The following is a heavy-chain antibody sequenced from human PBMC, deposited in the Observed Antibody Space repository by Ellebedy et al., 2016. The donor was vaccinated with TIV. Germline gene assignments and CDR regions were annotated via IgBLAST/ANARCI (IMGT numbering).Heavy chain of an antibody. CDR1: GYIFTSYY. D-gene: IGHD5-24*01. V-gene: IGHV1-46*01. J-gene: IGHJ4*02. Sequence: ASVKVSCKASGYIFTSYYMHWVRQAPGQGLEWLGIINRSGSGTTYAQEFQGRVTVTRDTSTRTVYMELSSRRYEDTAVYYCARDPDGYSSGWFDYWGQGTLLTVSS. CDR3: ARDPDGYSSGWFDY. CDR2: INRSGSGT.